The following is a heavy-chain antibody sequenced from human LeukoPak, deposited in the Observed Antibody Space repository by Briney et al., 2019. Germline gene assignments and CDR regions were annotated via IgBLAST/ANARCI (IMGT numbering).Heavy chain of an antibody. CDR2: IYYSGST. V-gene: IGHV4-59*12. CDR1: GGSISNYY. J-gene: IGHJ3*02. Sequence: PSETLSLTCTVSGGSISNYYWSWIRQPPGKGLEWIGYIYYSGSTYYNPSLKSRVTISVDTSKNQFSLKLSSVTAADTAVYYCARAPRDSSSPLARAFDIWGQGTMVTVSS. CDR3: ARAPRDSSSPLARAFDI. D-gene: IGHD6-6*01.